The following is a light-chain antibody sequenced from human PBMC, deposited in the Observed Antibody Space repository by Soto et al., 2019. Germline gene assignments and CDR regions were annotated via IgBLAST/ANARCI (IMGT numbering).Light chain of an antibody. V-gene: IGKV3-20*01. CDR2: GAS. Sequence: EIVLTQSPGTLSLSPGERATLSCRASQSVTSSYLAWYQQKPGQAPRLLISGASSRATGIPDRFSGSGSGTDFTLTSSRLDPGVFAVYYCQQYSTSRLTFGGGTKVEIK. CDR1: QSVTSSY. J-gene: IGKJ4*01. CDR3: QQYSTSRLT.